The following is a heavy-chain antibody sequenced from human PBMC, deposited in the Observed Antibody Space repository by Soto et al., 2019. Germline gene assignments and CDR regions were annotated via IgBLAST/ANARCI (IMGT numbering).Heavy chain of an antibody. V-gene: IGHV1-69*02. CDR1: GGTSTDYT. CDR3: AKKLGPSAFDL. J-gene: IGHJ2*01. Sequence: QVQLVQSGAEVKKPGSSVTVSCKASGGTSTDYTITWLRQAPGQGLEWMGRIIPVLDLTNYAQKFQGRVTITADKSTTTSYMELSGLTSEDTAVYYCAKKLGPSAFDLWGRGTLVTVSS. D-gene: IGHD1-26*01. CDR2: IIPVLDLT.